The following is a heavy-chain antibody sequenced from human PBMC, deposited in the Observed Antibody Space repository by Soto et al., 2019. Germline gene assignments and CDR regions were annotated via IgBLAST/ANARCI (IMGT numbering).Heavy chain of an antibody. J-gene: IGHJ4*02. V-gene: IGHV1-69*02. D-gene: IGHD3-10*01. CDR1: GGTFSSYT. CDR3: ECRVREGEDYFDD. CDR2: IIPILGIA. Sequence: SVKVSCKASGGTFSSYTISWVRQAPGQGLEWMGRIIPILGIANYAQKFQGRVTITADKSTSTAYMELSSLRSEDTAVYYCECRVREGEDYFDDWGQGTLVPVSS.